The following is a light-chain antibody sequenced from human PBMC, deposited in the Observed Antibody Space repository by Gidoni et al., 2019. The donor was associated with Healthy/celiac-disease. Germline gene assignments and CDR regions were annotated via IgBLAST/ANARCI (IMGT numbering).Light chain of an antibody. CDR1: SSDVGGSNY. Sequence: QSALTQPRSVSGSPGQSVTISCTGTSSDVGGSNYVSWYQQHPGKAPKLMIYDVSKRPSGVPDRFSGSKSGNTASLTISGLQAEDEADYYCCSYAGTRYVFGTGTKVTVL. CDR2: DVS. CDR3: CSYAGTRYV. J-gene: IGLJ1*01. V-gene: IGLV2-11*01.